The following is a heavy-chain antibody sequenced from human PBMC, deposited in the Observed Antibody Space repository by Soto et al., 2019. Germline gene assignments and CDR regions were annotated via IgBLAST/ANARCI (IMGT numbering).Heavy chain of an antibody. V-gene: IGHV1-3*01. CDR3: ARFFPTMVPGGGAFDI. J-gene: IGHJ3*02. Sequence: ASVKVSCKASGYTFTSYAMHWVRQAPGQRLEWMGWINAGNGNTKYSQKFQGRVTITRDTSASTAYMELSSLRSEDTAVYYCARFFPTMVPGGGAFDIWGQGTMVTVS. CDR2: INAGNGNT. CDR1: GYTFTSYA. D-gene: IGHD3-10*01.